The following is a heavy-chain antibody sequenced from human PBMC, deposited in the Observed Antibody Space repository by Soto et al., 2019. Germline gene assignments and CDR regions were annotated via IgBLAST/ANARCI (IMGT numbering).Heavy chain of an antibody. CDR2: IYYSGST. CDR3: ARYKDGYRQAFDY. Sequence: PSETLSLTCTVSGGPISSYYWSWIRQPPGKGLEWIGYIYYSGSTNYNPSLKSRVTISVDTSKNQFSLKLSSVTAADTAVYYCARYKDGYRQAFDYWGQGTLVTVSS. V-gene: IGHV4-59*01. D-gene: IGHD5-12*01. CDR1: GGPISSYY. J-gene: IGHJ4*02.